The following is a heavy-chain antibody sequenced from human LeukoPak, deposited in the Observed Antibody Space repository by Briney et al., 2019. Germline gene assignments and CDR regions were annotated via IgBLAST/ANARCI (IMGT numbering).Heavy chain of an antibody. Sequence: PGGSLRLSCAASGFTFSSYSMNSVRQAPGKGLEWVSSISSSSSYIYYADSVKGRFTISRDNAKNSLYLQMNSLRAEDTAVYYCARVGSLWFGELSAEDYFDYWGQGTLVTVSS. CDR1: GFTFSSYS. CDR3: ARVGSLWFGELSAEDYFDY. J-gene: IGHJ4*02. D-gene: IGHD3-10*01. V-gene: IGHV3-21*01. CDR2: ISSSSSYI.